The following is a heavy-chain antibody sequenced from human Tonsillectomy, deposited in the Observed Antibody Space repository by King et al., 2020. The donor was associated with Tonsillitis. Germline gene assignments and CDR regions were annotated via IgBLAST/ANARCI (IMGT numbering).Heavy chain of an antibody. V-gene: IGHV2-70*04. CDR2: IDWDDEK. J-gene: IGHJ5*02. CDR1: GFSLSTTGMR. Sequence: TLKESGPALVKPTQTLTLTCTFSGFSLSTTGMRVTWIRQPPGKALEWLARIDWDDEKFYRTSLRTRLTISRDTSKNPWVLTMTDMDPVDTATYYCARATEVAWFDPWGQGTLVTVSS. CDR3: ARATEVAWFDP. D-gene: IGHD2-15*01.